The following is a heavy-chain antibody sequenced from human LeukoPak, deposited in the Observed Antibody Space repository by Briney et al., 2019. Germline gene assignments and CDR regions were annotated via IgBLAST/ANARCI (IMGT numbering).Heavy chain of an antibody. CDR3: ARLVVVPAAIGDYYYYYGMDV. D-gene: IGHD2-2*01. CDR1: GGSFSGYY. V-gene: IGHV4-59*08. J-gene: IGHJ6*02. Sequence: PSETLSLTCAVYGGSFSGYYWSWIRQPPGKGLEWIGYIYYSGSTNYNPSLKSRVTISVDTSKNQFSLKLSSVTAADTAVYYCARLVVVPAAIGDYYYYYGMDVWGQGTTVTVSS. CDR2: IYYSGST.